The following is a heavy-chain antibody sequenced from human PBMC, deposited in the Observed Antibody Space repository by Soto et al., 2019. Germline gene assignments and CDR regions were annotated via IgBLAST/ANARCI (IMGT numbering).Heavy chain of an antibody. D-gene: IGHD5-12*01. CDR2: IIPILGIA. Sequence: QVQLVQSGAEVKKPGSSVKVSCKASGGTFSSYTISWVRQAPGQGLEWMGRIIPILGIANYAQKFQGRVTITEDKSTSTADMELSSLRSEDTAVYYCARDSSGYDENWFDPWGQGTLVTVSS. J-gene: IGHJ5*02. CDR1: GGTFSSYT. CDR3: ARDSSGYDENWFDP. V-gene: IGHV1-69*08.